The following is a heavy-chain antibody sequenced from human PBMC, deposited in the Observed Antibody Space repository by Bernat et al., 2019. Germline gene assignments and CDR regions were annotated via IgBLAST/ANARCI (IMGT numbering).Heavy chain of an antibody. D-gene: IGHD6-19*01. V-gene: IGHV3-21*02. CDR2: ISSSSSYI. Sequence: VQLVESGGGVVKPGGSLRLSCAASGFTFSSYSMNWVRQAPGKGLEWVSSISSSSSYIYYADSVKGRFTISRDNAKNSLYLQMNSLRAEDTAVYYCARVGSGWQEAFDYWGQGTLVTVSS. CDR1: GFTFSSYS. CDR3: ARVGSGWQEAFDY. J-gene: IGHJ4*02.